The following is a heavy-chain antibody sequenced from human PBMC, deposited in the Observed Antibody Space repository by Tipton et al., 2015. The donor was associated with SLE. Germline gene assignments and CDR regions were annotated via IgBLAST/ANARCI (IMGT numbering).Heavy chain of an antibody. Sequence: TLSLTCAVFGGSISAYYWSWIRQPPGKGLEWIGEISHTGSTNFNPSLQSRVAISADTSKRQFSLKLSSVTAADTAVYYCATRGSSSWYFFDYWGQGTLVTVSS. D-gene: IGHD6-13*01. CDR2: ISHTGST. J-gene: IGHJ4*02. V-gene: IGHV4-34*01. CDR1: GGSISAYY. CDR3: ATRGSSSWYFFDY.